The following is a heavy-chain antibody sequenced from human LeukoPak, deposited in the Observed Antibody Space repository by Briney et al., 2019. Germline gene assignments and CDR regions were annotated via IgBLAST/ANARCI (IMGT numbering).Heavy chain of an antibody. J-gene: IGHJ5*02. Sequence: SETLSLTCAVSSGSISSNNYYWDWIRQSPGKGLEWIGSKSYSGSTYYSPSLEGRVTISTDTSKNQVSLKLRSVTAADTAVYYCARRSRPRRQLCSGGSCEKRTGNWFDPWGQGSLVIVSS. CDR1: SGSISSNNYY. CDR3: ARRSRPRRQLCSGGSCEKRTGNWFDP. V-gene: IGHV4-39*01. D-gene: IGHD2-15*01. CDR2: KSYSGST.